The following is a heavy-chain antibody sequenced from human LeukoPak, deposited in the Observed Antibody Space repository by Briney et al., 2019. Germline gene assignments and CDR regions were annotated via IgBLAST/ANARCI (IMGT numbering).Heavy chain of an antibody. CDR1: GCTFTSYD. J-gene: IGHJ4*02. V-gene: IGHV1-8*03. CDR3: ASGPTGYSSSSSFDY. Sequence: ASVKVSCKASGCTFTSYDINWVRQATGQGLEWMGWMNPNSGNTGYAQKFQGRVTITRNTSISTAYMELSSLRSEDTAVYYCASGPTGYSSSSSFDYWGQGTLVTVSS. CDR2: MNPNSGNT. D-gene: IGHD6-13*01.